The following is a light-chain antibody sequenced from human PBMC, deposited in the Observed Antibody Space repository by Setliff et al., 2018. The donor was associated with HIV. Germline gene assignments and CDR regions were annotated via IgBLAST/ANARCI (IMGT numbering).Light chain of an antibody. CDR3: ATWDDSLNGNV. CDR2: RNN. Sequence: QSALTQPPSASGTPGQRVTISCSGSSSNIGSNIVNWYQHLPGTAPKLLIYRNNQRPSGVPDRFSGSKSGTSASLAISGLQSEDEADYYCATWDDSLNGNVFGSGTKGTVL. J-gene: IGLJ1*01. V-gene: IGLV1-44*01. CDR1: SSNIGSNI.